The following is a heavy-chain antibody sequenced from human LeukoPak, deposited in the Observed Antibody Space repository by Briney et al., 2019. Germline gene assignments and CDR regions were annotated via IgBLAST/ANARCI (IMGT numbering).Heavy chain of an antibody. CDR1: GFSFRTYW. CDR2: IKEDGSEK. Sequence: GGSLRLSCAASGFSFRTYWMSWVRQVPGRGLEWVANIKEDGSEKHYVDSVKGRFTISRDNAKNSLYLQMSSLRAEDTAVYYCARLIAFDVWGQGTMVTVSS. V-gene: IGHV3-7*05. J-gene: IGHJ3*01. CDR3: ARLIAFDV.